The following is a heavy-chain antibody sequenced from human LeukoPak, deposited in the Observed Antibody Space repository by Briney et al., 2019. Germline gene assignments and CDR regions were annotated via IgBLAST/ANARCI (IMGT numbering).Heavy chain of an antibody. CDR2: ISWNSGSI. CDR1: GFTFDDYA. V-gene: IGHV3-9*01. D-gene: IGHD5-18*01. J-gene: IGHJ4*02. Sequence: PGRSLRLSCAASGFTFDDYALHWVRHAPGKGLEWVSGISWNSGSIGYADSVKGRFTISRDNAKNSLYLQMNSLRAEDTALYYCAKDSEYSYGYFDYWGQGTLVTVSS. CDR3: AKDSEYSYGYFDY.